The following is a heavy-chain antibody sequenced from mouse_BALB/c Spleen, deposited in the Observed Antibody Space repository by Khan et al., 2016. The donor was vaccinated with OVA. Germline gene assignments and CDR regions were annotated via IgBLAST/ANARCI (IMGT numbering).Heavy chain of an antibody. Sequence: QVQLKQSGPGLVAPSQSLSITCTVSGFSLSRYNIHWVRQPPGKGLEWLGMIWGGVGTEYNSTLKSRLSISKDNSKGQVFLKMNSLQTDDTALYYCARAYYRYDGYYAMDYWGQGTSGTVSS. CDR3: ARAYYRYDGYYAMDY. CDR2: IWGGVGT. CDR1: GFSLSRYN. D-gene: IGHD2-14*01. V-gene: IGHV2-6-4*01. J-gene: IGHJ4*01.